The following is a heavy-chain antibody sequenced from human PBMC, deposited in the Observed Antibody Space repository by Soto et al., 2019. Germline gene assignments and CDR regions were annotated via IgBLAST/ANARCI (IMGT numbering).Heavy chain of an antibody. CDR2: TSYDGDKK. Sequence: PGGSLRLSCETSGFSFSVYGMHWVRQAPGKGLEWVAVTSYDGDKKYYAASVKGRFTISRDNSNNTLHLQMNNLRDDDTAVYYCVREGGVPSAIGHYYYGMDVWGQGTAVTVSS. CDR1: GFSFSVYG. CDR3: VREGGVPSAIGHYYYGMDV. D-gene: IGHD2-2*02. J-gene: IGHJ6*02. V-gene: IGHV3-30*12.